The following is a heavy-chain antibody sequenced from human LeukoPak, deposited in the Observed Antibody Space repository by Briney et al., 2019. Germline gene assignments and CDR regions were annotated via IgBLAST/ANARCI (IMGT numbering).Heavy chain of an antibody. CDR2: IYYSGST. Sequence: PSETLSLTCTVPGGSISSSSYYWGWIRQPPGKGLEWIGSIYYSGSTYDNPSLKSRVTISVDTSKNQFSLKLSSVTAADTAVYYCARRAGSYFDYWGQGTLVTVSS. CDR3: ARRAGSYFDY. V-gene: IGHV4-39*01. D-gene: IGHD3-10*01. CDR1: GGSISSSSYY. J-gene: IGHJ4*02.